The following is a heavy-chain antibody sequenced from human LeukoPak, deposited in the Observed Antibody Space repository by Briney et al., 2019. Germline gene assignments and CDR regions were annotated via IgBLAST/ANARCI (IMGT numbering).Heavy chain of an antibody. D-gene: IGHD3-22*01. CDR3: AREGLIGDQSGLIDAFDI. Sequence: GGSLRLSCAASGFRVSSNYMSWVRQAPGKGLEWVSVILSGGTTYYADSVKGRFTISRDNSKNTLYLQMNSLRAEDTAVYYCAREGLIGDQSGLIDAFDIWGQGTMVTVSS. V-gene: IGHV3-53*01. CDR1: GFRVSSNY. J-gene: IGHJ3*02. CDR2: ILSGGTT.